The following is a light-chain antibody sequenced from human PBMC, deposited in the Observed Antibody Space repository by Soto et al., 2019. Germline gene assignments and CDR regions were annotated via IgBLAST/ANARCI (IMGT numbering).Light chain of an antibody. J-gene: IGLJ1*01. Sequence: QSVLTQPPSASGSPGQSVAISCTGTSSDVGGYNYVSWYQQHPGKAPKLMIYEVNKRPSGVPDRFSGSKSGNTASLTVSGLQAEDESDYYCGSYTSTDTPFVFGTGTKVTV. V-gene: IGLV2-8*01. CDR2: EVN. CDR1: SSDVGGYNY. CDR3: GSYTSTDTPFV.